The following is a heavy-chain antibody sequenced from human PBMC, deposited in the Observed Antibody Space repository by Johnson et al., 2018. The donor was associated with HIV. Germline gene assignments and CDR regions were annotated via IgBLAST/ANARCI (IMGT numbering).Heavy chain of an antibody. CDR1: GFTFNVHR. Sequence: VQLVESGGGLVQSRRSLRLSCAASGFTFNVHRMNWVRQAPGKGLEWVSGINWNGGSTGYADSVKGRFTISRDNAKRTLYLQMNSLRAEDTAVYYCAKERDSGSYFDAFDLWGQGTMVTISS. V-gene: IGHV3-20*04. D-gene: IGHD1-26*01. J-gene: IGHJ3*01. CDR3: AKERDSGSYFDAFDL. CDR2: INWNGGST.